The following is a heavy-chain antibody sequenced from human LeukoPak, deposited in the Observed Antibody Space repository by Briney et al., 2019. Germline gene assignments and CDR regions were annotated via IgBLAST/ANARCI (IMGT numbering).Heavy chain of an antibody. CDR1: GGTFSSYT. V-gene: IGHV1-69*02. Sequence: ASVKVSCKASGGTFSSYTISWVRQAPGQGLEWMGRIIPILGIANYAQKFQGRVTITADKSTSTAYMELSSLRSEDTAVYYCASDTRYYDFWSGYYITGEPNWFDPRGQGTLVTVSS. CDR2: IIPILGIA. CDR3: ASDTRYYDFWSGYYITGEPNWFDP. J-gene: IGHJ5*02. D-gene: IGHD3-3*01.